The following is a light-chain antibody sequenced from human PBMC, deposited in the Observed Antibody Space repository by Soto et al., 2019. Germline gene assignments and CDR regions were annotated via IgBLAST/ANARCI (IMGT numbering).Light chain of an antibody. J-gene: IGKJ2*01. V-gene: IGKV3-20*01. CDR3: QQYHDSPMNT. CDR1: QSVRSTF. Sequence: VMTQSPATLSVSPGERATLSCRASQSVRSTFLAWYQQKPGQAPRLLIYGASNRAAGIPERFSGSASGTEFTLTISRLEPDDSAVYYCQQYHDSPMNTFGQGTKLQIK. CDR2: GAS.